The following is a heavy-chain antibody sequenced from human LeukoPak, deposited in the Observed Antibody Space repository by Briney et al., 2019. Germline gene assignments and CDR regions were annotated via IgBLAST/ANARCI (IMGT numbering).Heavy chain of an antibody. CDR1: GYTLTELS. CDR3: AREIGPRQLHLWGSAFDY. V-gene: IGHV1-24*01. CDR2: FNPENGGT. D-gene: IGHD5-18*01. J-gene: IGHJ4*02. Sequence: ASVKVSCKVSGYTLTELSIHWVRQAPGKGLEWMEGFNPENGGTIYAQKFQGRVTMTRDTSTSTVYMELSSLRSEDTAVYYCAREIGPRQLHLWGSAFDYWGQGTLVTVSS.